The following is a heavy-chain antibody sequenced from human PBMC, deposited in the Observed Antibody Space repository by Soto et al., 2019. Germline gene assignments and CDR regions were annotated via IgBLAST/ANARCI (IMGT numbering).Heavy chain of an antibody. V-gene: IGHV3-30*18. CDR3: AKDKRDTAMGYYFDY. Sequence: QAGGSLRLSCAASGFTFSSYGMHWVRQAPGKGLEWVAVISYDGSNKYYADSVKGRFTISRDNSKNTLYLQMNSLRAEDTAVYYCAKDKRDTAMGYYFDYWGQGTLVTVSS. CDR1: GFTFSSYG. D-gene: IGHD5-18*01. CDR2: ISYDGSNK. J-gene: IGHJ4*02.